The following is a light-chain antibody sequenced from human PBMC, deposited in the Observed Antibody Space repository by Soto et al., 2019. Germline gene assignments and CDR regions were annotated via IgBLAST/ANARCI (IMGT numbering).Light chain of an antibody. CDR1: QTISSW. V-gene: IGKV1-5*03. J-gene: IGKJ1*01. CDR3: QQYNSYWT. CDR2: KAS. Sequence: QMTQAPSTPSGSVGGRVNITCRASQTISSWLAWYQQKPGKAPKLLIYKASTLKSGVPSRFSGSGSGTEFTLTISSLQPDDFATYDCQQYNSYWTFGQGTKVDI.